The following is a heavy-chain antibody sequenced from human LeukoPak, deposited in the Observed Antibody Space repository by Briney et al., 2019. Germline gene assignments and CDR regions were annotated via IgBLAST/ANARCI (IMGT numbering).Heavy chain of an antibody. CDR3: AKDGRDGYNYRAFDY. J-gene: IGHJ4*02. D-gene: IGHD5-24*01. CDR1: GFTFDDYA. V-gene: IGHV3-9*01. Sequence: GGSLRLSCAASGFTFDDYAMHWVRQAPGKGLEWVSGISWNSGSIGYADSVKGRFTISRDNAKNSLYLQMNSLRAEDTALYYCAKDGRDGYNYRAFDYWGQGTLVTVSS. CDR2: ISWNSGSI.